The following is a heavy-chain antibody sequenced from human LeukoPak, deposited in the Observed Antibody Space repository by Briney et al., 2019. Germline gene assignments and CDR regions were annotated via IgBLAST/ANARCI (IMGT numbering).Heavy chain of an antibody. J-gene: IGHJ4*02. V-gene: IGHV5-51*01. D-gene: IGHD6-19*01. Sequence: GESLKISCRGSGHSFTNYWIAWVRQMPGKGLEWMGIIYPGDSDARYSPSFQGPVTISADKSISTAYLQWSSLKASDTAMYYCATPGPGIAVAGTNYWGQGTLVTVSS. CDR1: GHSFTNYW. CDR2: IYPGDSDA. CDR3: ATPGPGIAVAGTNY.